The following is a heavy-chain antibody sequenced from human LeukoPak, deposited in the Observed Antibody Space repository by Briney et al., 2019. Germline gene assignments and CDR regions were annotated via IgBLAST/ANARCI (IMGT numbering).Heavy chain of an antibody. CDR2: ISSSGSTI. CDR1: GFTFSSYE. Sequence: PGGSLRLSYAASGFTFSSYEMNWVRQAPGKGLEWVSYISSSGSTIYYADSMKGRFTISRDNAKNSLYLQMNSLRAEDTAVYYCALYDFWSGYSPDYWGQGTLVTVSS. D-gene: IGHD3-3*01. V-gene: IGHV3-48*03. J-gene: IGHJ4*02. CDR3: ALYDFWSGYSPDY.